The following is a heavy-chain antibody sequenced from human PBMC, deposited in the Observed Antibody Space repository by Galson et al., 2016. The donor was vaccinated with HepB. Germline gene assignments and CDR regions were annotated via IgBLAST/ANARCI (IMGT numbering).Heavy chain of an antibody. J-gene: IGHJ6*02. Sequence: SLRLSCAASGFTFGRCGMHWVRQAPGKGLEWVAVIWYDGSSKYYADSVKGRFTISRDNSKNTLYLQMNSLRAEDTAVYYCARETVVRGSTIHYYGMVVWGQGSTVTVSS. CDR1: GFTFGRCG. CDR2: IWYDGSSK. D-gene: IGHD3-10*01. V-gene: IGHV3-33*01. CDR3: ARETVVRGSTIHYYGMVV.